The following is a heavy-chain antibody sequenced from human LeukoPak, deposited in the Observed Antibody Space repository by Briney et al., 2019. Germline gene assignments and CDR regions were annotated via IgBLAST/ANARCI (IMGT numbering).Heavy chain of an antibody. D-gene: IGHD6-19*01. V-gene: IGHV1-18*01. J-gene: IGHJ4*02. CDR2: ISAYNGNT. Sequence: GASVKVSCKISGYTFTTYGITWVRQARGQGLEWMGWISAYNGNTNYAQKLQGRVTMTTDTSTTTVYMELRCLRSDDTALYYCARAAVGNGWHSDYWGQGTLVTVSS. CDR1: GYTFTTYG. CDR3: ARAAVGNGWHSDY.